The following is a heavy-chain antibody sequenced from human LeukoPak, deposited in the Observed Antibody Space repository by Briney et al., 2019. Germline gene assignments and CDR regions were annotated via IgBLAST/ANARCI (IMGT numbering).Heavy chain of an antibody. D-gene: IGHD4-17*01. CDR3: ARDAGGAWPFDY. Sequence: PGGALRLSCAASGSAFSNTGMAWVRQAPGRRLEWVSTISPTAEGTHYADSVKGRFTISRDNSKNTLSLEMNSLRADDTATYYCARDAGGAWPFDYWGQGTRVIVSS. V-gene: IGHV3-23*01. CDR2: ISPTAEGT. CDR1: GSAFSNTG. J-gene: IGHJ4*02.